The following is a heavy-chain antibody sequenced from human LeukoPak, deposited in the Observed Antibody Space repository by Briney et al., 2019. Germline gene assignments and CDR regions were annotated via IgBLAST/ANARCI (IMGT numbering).Heavy chain of an antibody. D-gene: IGHD5-12*01. CDR3: ARGPSGYHNT. CDR1: GFTFSSYS. Sequence: GGSLRLSCAASGFTFSSYSMNWVRQAPGRGLEWVSSITTSSSYIYYADSVKGRFTISRDNAKNSLYLQMNSLRAEDTAVYYCARGPSGYHNTGGQGTLVTVSS. V-gene: IGHV3-21*01. J-gene: IGHJ4*02. CDR2: ITTSSSYI.